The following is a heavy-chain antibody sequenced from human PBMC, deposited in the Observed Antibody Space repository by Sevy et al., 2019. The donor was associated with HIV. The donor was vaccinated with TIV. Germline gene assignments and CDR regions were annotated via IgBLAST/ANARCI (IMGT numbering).Heavy chain of an antibody. CDR1: GFTFSIYT. Sequence: GGSLRLSCAASGFTFSIYTMSWVRQAPEKGLEWVSTFWFGGSKIDYADSVKGRFTISRDNSRNTVYLQMNSLRADDTAVYYCAREGCTQPHDYWGQGTLVTVSS. J-gene: IGHJ4*02. CDR2: FWFGGSKI. D-gene: IGHD2-8*01. V-gene: IGHV3-23*01. CDR3: AREGCTQPHDY.